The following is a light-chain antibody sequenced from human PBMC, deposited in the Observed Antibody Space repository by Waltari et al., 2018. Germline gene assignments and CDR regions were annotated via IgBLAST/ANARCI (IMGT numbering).Light chain of an antibody. CDR2: GAS. CDR3: QQGYGNPIT. CDR1: QSLSNY. Sequence: EIHITETLSSQPESIADRVTITAWESQSLSNYVNCYQQLQGKAPKLLVYGASNVPSGVPSRFSGSGSGTEFTLTISSLQPEDFATYSCQQGYGNPITFGGGTKVDI. V-gene: IGKV1-39*01. J-gene: IGKJ4*01.